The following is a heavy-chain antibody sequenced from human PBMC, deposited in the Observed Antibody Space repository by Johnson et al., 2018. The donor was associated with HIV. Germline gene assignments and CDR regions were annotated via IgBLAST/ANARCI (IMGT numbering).Heavy chain of an antibody. J-gene: IGHJ3*02. CDR1: GFTFSSYA. D-gene: IGHD4-17*01. Sequence: QVQLVESGGGVAQPGRSLRLSCAASGFTFSSYAMHWVRQAPGKGLEWVAVISYDGSNKYYADSVKGRFTISRDNSKNTLYLQMNSLRAEDTAVYYCARGLMDYGDSQAFDIWGQGTMVTVSS. V-gene: IGHV3-30*04. CDR3: ARGLMDYGDSQAFDI. CDR2: ISYDGSNK.